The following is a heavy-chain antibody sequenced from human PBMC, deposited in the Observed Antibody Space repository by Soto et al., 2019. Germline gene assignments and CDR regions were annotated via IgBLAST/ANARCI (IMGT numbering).Heavy chain of an antibody. CDR2: IYSGGST. D-gene: IGHD3-10*01. Sequence: GGSLRLSCAASGFTVSSNYMSWVRQAPGKGLEWVSVIYSGGSTYYADSVKGRFTISRDNSKNTLYLQMNSLRAEDTAVYYCARVVRDSGSYYFDYWGQGTLVTVSS. CDR3: ARVVRDSGSYYFDY. CDR1: GFTVSSNY. J-gene: IGHJ4*02. V-gene: IGHV3-66*01.